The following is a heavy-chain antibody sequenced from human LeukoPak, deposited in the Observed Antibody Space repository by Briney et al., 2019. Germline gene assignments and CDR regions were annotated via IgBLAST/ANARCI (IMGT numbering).Heavy chain of an antibody. CDR3: ARDHPLMVYAIVY. J-gene: IGHJ4*02. D-gene: IGHD2-8*01. Sequence: SETLSLTCTVSGGSISSGDYYWSWIRQPPGKGLEWIGYIYYSGSTYYNPSLKSRVTISVDTSKNQFSLKLSSVTAADTAVYYCARDHPLMVYAIVYWGQGTLVTVSS. CDR2: IYYSGST. V-gene: IGHV4-30-4*01. CDR1: GGSISSGDYY.